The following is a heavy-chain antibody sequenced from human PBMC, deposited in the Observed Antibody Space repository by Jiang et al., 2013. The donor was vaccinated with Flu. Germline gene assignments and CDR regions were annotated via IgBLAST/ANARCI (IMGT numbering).Heavy chain of an antibody. D-gene: IGHD1-26*01. J-gene: IGHJ4*02. Sequence: LLKPSETLSLTCTVSGGSISSYYWSWIRQPPGKGLEWIGYIYYSGSTNYNPSLKSRVTISVDTSKNQFSLKLSSVTAADTAVYYCARTPGATSQYFDYWGQGTLVTVSS. V-gene: IGHV4-59*08. CDR2: IYYSGST. CDR1: GGSISSYY. CDR3: ARTPGATSQYFDY.